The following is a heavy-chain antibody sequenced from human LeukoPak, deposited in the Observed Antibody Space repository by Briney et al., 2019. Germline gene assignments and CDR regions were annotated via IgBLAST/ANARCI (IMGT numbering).Heavy chain of an antibody. V-gene: IGHV1-24*01. D-gene: IGHD3-3*01. J-gene: IGHJ4*02. CDR1: GYTLTELS. CDR3: ATRCFLGEWFVFDY. Sequence: ASVKVSCKVSGYTLTELSMHWVRQAPGKGLEWMGGFDPEDGETIYAQKFLGRVTMTEDTSTDTAYMELSSLRSEDTAVYYCATRCFLGEWFVFDYWGQGTLVTVSS. CDR2: FDPEDGET.